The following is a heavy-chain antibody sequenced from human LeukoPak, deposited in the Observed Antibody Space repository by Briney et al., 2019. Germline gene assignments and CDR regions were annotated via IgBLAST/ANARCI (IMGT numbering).Heavy chain of an antibody. CDR3: ARASPGIVATTYYFDY. Sequence: SETLSLTCTVSGYSISSGYYWGWIRQPPGKGLEWIGSIYHSGSTYYNPSLKSRVTISVDTSKNQFSLKLSSVAAADTAVYYCARASPGIVATTYYFDYWGQGTLVTVSS. D-gene: IGHD5-12*01. CDR2: IYHSGST. J-gene: IGHJ4*02. CDR1: GYSISSGYY. V-gene: IGHV4-38-2*02.